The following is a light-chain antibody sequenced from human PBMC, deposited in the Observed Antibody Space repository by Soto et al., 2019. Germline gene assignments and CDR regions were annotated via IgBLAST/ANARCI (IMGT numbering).Light chain of an antibody. CDR2: EVS. V-gene: IGLV2-14*01. Sequence: QSALTQPVSVSGSPGQSITISCTGTSSDVGGYNYVSWYQQHPGKAPKLMIYEVSNRPSGVSNRFSGSKSGTTASLTISGLQAEDEADYYCSSYTSSSTVVFGGGTKLTVL. CDR3: SSYTSSSTVV. J-gene: IGLJ2*01. CDR1: SSDVGGYNY.